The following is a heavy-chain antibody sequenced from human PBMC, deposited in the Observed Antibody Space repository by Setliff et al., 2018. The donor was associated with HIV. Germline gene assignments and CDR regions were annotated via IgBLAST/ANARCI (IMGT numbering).Heavy chain of an antibody. V-gene: IGHV1-69*10. CDR1: GGTSSTHA. J-gene: IGHJ5*02. D-gene: IGHD2-15*01. CDR2: IISILDIT. CDR3: ALPYCGGGNCWSSASLPPAGWFDP. Sequence: SVKVSCKASGGTSSTHAMNWVRQAPGQGLEWMGQIISILDITTYAQQLQGRVTITADESTSTFYMELSSLRSEDTAVYYCALPYCGGGNCWSSASLPPAGWFDPWGQGTLVTVTS.